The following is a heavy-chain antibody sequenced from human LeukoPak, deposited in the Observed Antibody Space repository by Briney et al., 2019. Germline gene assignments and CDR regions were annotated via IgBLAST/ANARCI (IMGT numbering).Heavy chain of an antibody. CDR1: GGSLSHRSDY. CDR3: ASLVRASHY. V-gene: IGHV4-39*01. D-gene: IGHD1-26*01. CDR2: IYYSGST. Sequence: SETLSHIRTGSGGSLSHRSDYWAWIRQPPGKGLEWIGSIYYSGSTYYNPSLKSRVTISVDTSKNQFSLKLSSVTAADAAVYYSASLVRASHYWPGGTLVSVSS. J-gene: IGHJ4*02.